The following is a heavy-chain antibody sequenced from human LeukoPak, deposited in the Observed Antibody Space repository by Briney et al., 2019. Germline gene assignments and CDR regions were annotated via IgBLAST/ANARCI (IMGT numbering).Heavy chain of an antibody. D-gene: IGHD3-22*01. CDR2: ITGSGSTT. CDR1: GYTFRSYA. CDR3: AKTREPYYDSSAIDY. J-gene: IGHJ4*02. Sequence: GGSLRLSCAASGYTFRSYAMSWVRQAPGKGLEGVSGITGSGSTTYYTDSVKGRFTISRDNSKDTLYLRMNSLRAEDTAVYYCAKTREPYYDSSAIDYWGQGTLVTVSS. V-gene: IGHV3-23*01.